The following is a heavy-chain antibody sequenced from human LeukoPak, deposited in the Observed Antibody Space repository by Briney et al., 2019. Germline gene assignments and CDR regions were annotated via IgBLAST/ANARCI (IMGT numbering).Heavy chain of an antibody. D-gene: IGHD3-22*01. CDR1: GFTFSSYS. CDR2: ISSGSSYI. J-gene: IGHJ4*02. V-gene: IGHV3-21*04. Sequence: GGSLSLSCAASGFTFSSYSMNWVRQPPGKGLEWVSSISSGSSYIDYADSVKGRFTISRDNAKNTLFMQMNSLRAEDTAVYYCAKDFYDSSGSRYDYWGQGTLVTVSS. CDR3: AKDFYDSSGSRYDY.